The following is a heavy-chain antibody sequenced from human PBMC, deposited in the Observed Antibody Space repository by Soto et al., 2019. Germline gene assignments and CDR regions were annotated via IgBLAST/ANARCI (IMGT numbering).Heavy chain of an antibody. CDR2: TWYDGSDK. D-gene: IGHD2-21*02. J-gene: IGHJ6*02. CDR1: GFTFSSYG. CDR3: ARPRSVTAFYYGMDV. Sequence: GGSLRLSCAASGFTFSSYGMHWVRQAPGKGLEWVAFTWYDGSDKYYADSVKGRFTISRDNSRSTLYPQMNSLRAEDTAVYYCARPRSVTAFYYGMDVWGQGTTVTVSS. V-gene: IGHV3-33*01.